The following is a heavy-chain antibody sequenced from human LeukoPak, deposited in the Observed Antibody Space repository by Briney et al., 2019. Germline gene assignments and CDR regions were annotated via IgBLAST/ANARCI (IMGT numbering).Heavy chain of an antibody. CDR2: ISYDGSNK. V-gene: IGHV3-30-3*01. J-gene: IGHJ4*02. CDR3: ARPSIVVVPAAMCDY. CDR1: GFTFSSYA. Sequence: PGRSLRLSCAASGFTFSSYAMHWVRQAPGKGLEWVAVISYDGSNKYYVDSVKGRFTISRDNSKNTLYLQMNSLRAEDTAVYYCARPSIVVVPAAMCDYWGQGTLVTVSS. D-gene: IGHD2-2*01.